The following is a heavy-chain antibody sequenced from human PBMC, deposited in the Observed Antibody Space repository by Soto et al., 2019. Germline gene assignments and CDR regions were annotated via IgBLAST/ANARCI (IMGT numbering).Heavy chain of an antibody. CDR2: ISYDGSNK. J-gene: IGHJ4*02. D-gene: IGHD2-2*01. CDR1: GFTFSSYG. V-gene: IGHV3-30*18. CDR3: AKEFGGYCSSTSCYSFDY. Sequence: PGGSLRLSCAASGFTFSSYGMHWVRQAPGKGLEWVAVISYDGSNKYYADSVKGRFTISRDNSKNTLYLQMNSLRAEDTAVYYCAKEFGGYCSSTSCYSFDYWGQGTLVTVSS.